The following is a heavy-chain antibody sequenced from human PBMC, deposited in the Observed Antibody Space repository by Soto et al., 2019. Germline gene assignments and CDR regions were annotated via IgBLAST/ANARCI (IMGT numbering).Heavy chain of an antibody. CDR2: IIPIFATA. CDR1: GGTFSSYA. CDR3: ARGLTIFGVVTTNDYYGMDV. Sequence: SVKVSCNASGGTFSSYAISWVPQAPGQGLEWMGGIIPIFATANYAQKFQGRVTITADESTSTAYMELSSLRSEDTAVYYCARGLTIFGVVTTNDYYGMDVWGQGATVTV. D-gene: IGHD3-3*01. J-gene: IGHJ6*02. V-gene: IGHV1-69*13.